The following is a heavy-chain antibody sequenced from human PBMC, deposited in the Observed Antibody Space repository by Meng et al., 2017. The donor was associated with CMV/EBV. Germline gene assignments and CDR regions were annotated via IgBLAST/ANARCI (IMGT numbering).Heavy chain of an antibody. CDR3: ARVTSRVAGAFDY. CDR1: GGSSRSGDYY. CDR2: IYYSGST. J-gene: IGHJ4*02. V-gene: IGHV4-30-4*08. Sequence: QVHLQQAGPGLLKPSQTLSPTCTVSGGSSRSGDYYWSWIRQPPGKGLEWIGYIYYSGSTYYNPSLKSRVTISVDTSKNQFSLKLSSVTAADTAVYYCARVTSRVAGAFDYWGQGTLVTVSS. D-gene: IGHD1-14*01.